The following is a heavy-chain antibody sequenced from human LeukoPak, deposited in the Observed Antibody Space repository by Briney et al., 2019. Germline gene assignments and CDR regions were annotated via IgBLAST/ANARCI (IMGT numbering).Heavy chain of an antibody. CDR1: GGSISSYY. Sequence: PSETLSLTCTVSGGSISSYYWSRIRQPPGKGLEWIGYIYYSGSTNYNPSLKSRVTISVDTSKNQFSLKLSSVTAADTAVYYCASSRGYSYGAHFYWGQGTLVTVSS. V-gene: IGHV4-59*01. J-gene: IGHJ4*02. CDR3: ASSRGYSYGAHFY. D-gene: IGHD5-18*01. CDR2: IYYSGST.